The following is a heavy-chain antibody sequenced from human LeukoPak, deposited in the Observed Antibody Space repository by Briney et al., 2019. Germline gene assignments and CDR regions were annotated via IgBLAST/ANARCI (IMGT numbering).Heavy chain of an antibody. CDR3: AKDGAILTGYPN. CDR2: INWNSRDI. CDR1: GFAFDDYA. J-gene: IGHJ4*02. Sequence: GGSLRLSCAASGFAFDDYAMHWVRQAPGKGLEWVSAINWNSRDIVYADSVKGRFTISRDNAKNSLYLQMNSLRAEDTALYYCAKDGAILTGYPNWGQGTLVTVSS. D-gene: IGHD3-9*01. V-gene: IGHV3-9*01.